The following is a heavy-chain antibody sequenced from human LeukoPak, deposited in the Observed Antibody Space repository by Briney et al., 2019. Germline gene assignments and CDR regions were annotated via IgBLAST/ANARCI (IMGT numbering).Heavy chain of an antibody. J-gene: IGHJ4*02. CDR3: ASPYWGYYDSSGPGS. D-gene: IGHD3-22*01. CDR1: GGSISSSSYY. Sequence: SETLSLTCTVSGGSISSSSYYWGWIRQPPGKGLEWIGSIYYSGSTYYNPSLKSRVTISVDTSKNQFSLKLSSVTAADTAVYYCASPYWGYYDSSGPGSWGQGTLVTVSS. CDR2: IYYSGST. V-gene: IGHV4-39*07.